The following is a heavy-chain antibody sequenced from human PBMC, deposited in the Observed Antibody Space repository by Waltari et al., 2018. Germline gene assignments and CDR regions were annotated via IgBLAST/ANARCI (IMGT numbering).Heavy chain of an antibody. CDR3: ARAYSGSYRLDH. V-gene: IGHV3-21*01. CDR2: ISSISSYI. CDR1: GFTFSSYS. Sequence: EVQLVESGGGLVKPGGSLRLSCAASGFTFSSYSMNWVRRAPGKGLGWVSSISSISSYIYDADSVKGRFTIARDNAKNSLYLQMNSLRAEDTAVYYCARAYSGSYRLDHWGQGTLVTVSS. J-gene: IGHJ5*02. D-gene: IGHD1-26*01.